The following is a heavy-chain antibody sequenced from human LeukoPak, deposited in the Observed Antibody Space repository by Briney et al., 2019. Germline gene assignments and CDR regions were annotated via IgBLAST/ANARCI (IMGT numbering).Heavy chain of an antibody. J-gene: IGHJ4*02. Sequence: SVKVSCKXSGGTFSSYAISWVRQAPGQGLEWMGRINPNSGGTNYAQKFQGRVTITADESTSTAYMELSSLRSEDTAVYYCASPKESGSYYRSYFDYWGQGTLVTVSS. D-gene: IGHD1-26*01. CDR2: INPNSGGT. CDR1: GGTFSSYA. V-gene: IGHV1-69*13. CDR3: ASPKESGSYYRSYFDY.